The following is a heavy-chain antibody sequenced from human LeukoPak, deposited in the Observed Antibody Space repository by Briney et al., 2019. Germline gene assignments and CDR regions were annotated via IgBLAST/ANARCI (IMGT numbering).Heavy chain of an antibody. CDR3: ARFTKVLWFGDTHFDY. D-gene: IGHD3-10*01. CDR2: ISAYNGNT. CDR1: GYTFTSYG. V-gene: IGHV1-18*01. Sequence: GASVKVSCKASGYTFTSYGISWVRQAPGQWLEWMGWISAYNGNTNYAQKLQGRVTMTTDTSTSTAYMELRSLRSDDTAVYYCARFTKVLWFGDTHFDYWGQGTLVTVSS. J-gene: IGHJ4*02.